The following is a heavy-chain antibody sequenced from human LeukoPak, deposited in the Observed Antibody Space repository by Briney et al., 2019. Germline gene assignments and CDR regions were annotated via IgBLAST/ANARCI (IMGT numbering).Heavy chain of an antibody. D-gene: IGHD6-19*01. Sequence: GGSLRLSCAASGFTFSSYAMHWVRQAPGKGLEYVSAISSNGGSTYYANSVKGRFTISRDNSKNTLYLQMGSLRAEDMAVYYCARGPVSSSGFFGYWGQGTLVTVSS. CDR3: ARGPVSSSGFFGY. CDR2: ISSNGGST. V-gene: IGHV3-64*01. J-gene: IGHJ4*02. CDR1: GFTFSSYA.